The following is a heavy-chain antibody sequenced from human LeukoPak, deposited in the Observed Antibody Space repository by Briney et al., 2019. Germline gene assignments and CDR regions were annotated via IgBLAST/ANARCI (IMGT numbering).Heavy chain of an antibody. CDR2: ISGSGGST. J-gene: IGHJ4*02. V-gene: IGHV3-23*01. D-gene: IGHD5-18*01. Sequence: GGSLRLSCAASGCTFSSYAMSWVRQAPGKGLEWVSTISGSGGSTYYADSVKGRFTISRDYSKNTLYLQMNSLRAEDTAVYYCAKSEYSYGKYYFDYWGQGTLVTVSS. CDR1: GCTFSSYA. CDR3: AKSEYSYGKYYFDY.